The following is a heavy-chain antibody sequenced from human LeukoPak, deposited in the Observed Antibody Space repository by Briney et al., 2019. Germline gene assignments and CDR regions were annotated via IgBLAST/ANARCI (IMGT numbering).Heavy chain of an antibody. CDR3: ARLEPLPSGYFDY. V-gene: IGHV4-4*02. CDR2: IYHSGST. Sequence: SGTLSLTCAVSGGSISSSNWWSWVRQPPGKGLEWIGEIYHSGSTNYNPSLKSRVTISVDTSKNQFSLKLSSVTAADTAVYYCARLEPLPSGYFDYWGQGTLVTVSS. J-gene: IGHJ4*02. CDR1: GGSISSSNW. D-gene: IGHD1-1*01.